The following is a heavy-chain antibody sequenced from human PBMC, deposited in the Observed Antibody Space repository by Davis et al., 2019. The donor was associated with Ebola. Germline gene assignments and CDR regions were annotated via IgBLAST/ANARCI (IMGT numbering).Heavy chain of an antibody. CDR1: GFIFSTYY. Sequence: PGGSLRLSCATSGFIFSTYYMHWVRQAPGKWLVWVSRISDDGSISHYADSVKGRFTISRDNAKNTLYLQMNSLRAEDTAVYYCARDFMAVTDDYWGQGTLVTVSS. D-gene: IGHD2-21*02. CDR3: ARDFMAVTDDY. CDR2: ISDDGSIS. J-gene: IGHJ4*02. V-gene: IGHV3-74*01.